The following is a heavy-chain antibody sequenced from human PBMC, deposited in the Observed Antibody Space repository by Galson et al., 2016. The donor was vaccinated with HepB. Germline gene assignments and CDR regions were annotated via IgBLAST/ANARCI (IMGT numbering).Heavy chain of an antibody. Sequence: SLRLSCAASGFTFNTHNFNWVRQAPGKGLEWISSISTGSDYIYYADSVKGRFTISRDNSKNTLYLQMNSLRAEDTAVYYCARGTEQWPAYWGQGTLVTVSS. CDR2: ISTGSDYI. V-gene: IGHV3-21*01. CDR1: GFTFNTHN. D-gene: IGHD6-19*01. CDR3: ARGTEQWPAY. J-gene: IGHJ4*02.